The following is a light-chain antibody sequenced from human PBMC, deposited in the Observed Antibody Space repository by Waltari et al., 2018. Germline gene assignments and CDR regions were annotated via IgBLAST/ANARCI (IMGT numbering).Light chain of an antibody. V-gene: IGKV2-24*01. CDR3: VQTEQHPWT. CDR1: QSLVHSDGMTY. CDR2: QIS. Sequence: DVVLTQTLLSSPVTLGQPASISCRSSQSLVHSDGMTYLSWLQQRPGQPPRLLIYQISERFSGVPDRFSGSGAVTDFTLTISRVEADDVGVYYCVQTEQHPWTFGLGTKVEIK. J-gene: IGKJ1*01.